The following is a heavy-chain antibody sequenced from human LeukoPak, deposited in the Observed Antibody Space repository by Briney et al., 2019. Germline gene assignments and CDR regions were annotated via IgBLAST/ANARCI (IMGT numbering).Heavy chain of an antibody. D-gene: IGHD3-22*01. V-gene: IGHV3-48*01. CDR1: EFTFSSYS. Sequence: HPGGSLRLSCAASEFTFSSYSMNWVRQAPGKGLEWVSYITNSGNSKSYADSVKGRFTISRDNTKNSLYLQMNGLRAEDTAVYYCARTRGSGYLTFDYWGQGILVTVSS. CDR3: ARTRGSGYLTFDY. CDR2: ITNSGNSK. J-gene: IGHJ4*02.